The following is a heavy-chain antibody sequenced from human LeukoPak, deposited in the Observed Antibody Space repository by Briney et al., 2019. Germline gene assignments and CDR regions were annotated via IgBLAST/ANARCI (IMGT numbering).Heavy chain of an antibody. CDR2: IYYSGST. CDR3: ARFVARLPAAIGY. CDR1: GGSISSSSYY. D-gene: IGHD2-2*01. V-gene: IGHV4-39*07. Sequence: SETLSLTCTVSGGSISSSSYYWGWIRQPPGKGLEWNGSIYYSGSTYYNPSLKSRVTISVDTSKNQFSLKLSSVTAADTAVYYCARFVARLPAAIGYWGQGTLVTVSS. J-gene: IGHJ4*02.